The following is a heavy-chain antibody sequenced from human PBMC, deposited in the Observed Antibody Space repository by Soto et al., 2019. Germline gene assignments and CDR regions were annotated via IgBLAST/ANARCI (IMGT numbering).Heavy chain of an antibody. CDR2: ISSSGSTI. CDR3: ARVSWQWLVPGLVP. Sequence: EVQLVESGGGLVQPGGSLRLSCAASGFTFSSYEMNWVRQAPGKGLEWVSYISSSGSTIYYADSVKGRFTISRDNAKNSLYLQMNSLRAEDTAVYYCARVSWQWLVPGLVPWGQGTLVTVSS. V-gene: IGHV3-48*03. D-gene: IGHD6-19*01. J-gene: IGHJ5*02. CDR1: GFTFSSYE.